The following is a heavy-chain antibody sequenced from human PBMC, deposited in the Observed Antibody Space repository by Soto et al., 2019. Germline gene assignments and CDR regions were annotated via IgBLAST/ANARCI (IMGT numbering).Heavy chain of an antibody. CDR1: GCTFSSYA. CDR2: ISGSGGST. D-gene: IGHD2-8*01. CDR3: AKGGVLWFVS. V-gene: IGHV3-23*01. Sequence: GGSLRLSCAASGCTFSSYAMSCVRQAPGKGLEWVSAISGSGGSTYYADSVKGRFTISRDNSKNTLYLQMNSLRAEDTAVYYCAKGGVLWFVSWGQGTLVTVSS. J-gene: IGHJ5*01.